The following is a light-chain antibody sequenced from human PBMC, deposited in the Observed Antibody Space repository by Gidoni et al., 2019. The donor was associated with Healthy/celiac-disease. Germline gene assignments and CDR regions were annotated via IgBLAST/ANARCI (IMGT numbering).Light chain of an antibody. J-gene: IGKJ4*01. Sequence: EIVLTQSPATLSLSPRERATLSCRASQSVSSYLAWYQQKPGQAPRLLIYDASNRATGIPARFSGSGFGTDFTLTISSLEPEDLAVYYCQRRSNWITFGGGTKVEMK. CDR1: QSVSSY. V-gene: IGKV3-11*01. CDR2: DAS. CDR3: QRRSNWIT.